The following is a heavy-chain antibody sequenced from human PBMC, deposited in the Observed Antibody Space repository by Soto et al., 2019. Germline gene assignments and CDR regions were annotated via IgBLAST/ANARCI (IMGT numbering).Heavy chain of an antibody. CDR3: ERDRGQDYDGRIVAFDS. J-gene: IGHJ3*02. V-gene: IGHV4-31*03. Sequence: QVQLQESGPGLVKPSQTLSLTCTVSGGSISSGGYSWSWIRQHPGKGLEWIGYIYYSGSTYYNPCVHRRLTISVDTSKNQFSLKLSSVTAADTAVYYCERDRGQDYDGRIVAFDSWGQVTIVTVAS. D-gene: IGHD3-22*01. CDR2: IYYSGST. CDR1: GGSISSGGYS.